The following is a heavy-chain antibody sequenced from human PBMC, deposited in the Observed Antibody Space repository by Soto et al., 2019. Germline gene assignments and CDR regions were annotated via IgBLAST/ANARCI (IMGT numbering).Heavy chain of an antibody. J-gene: IGHJ6*03. CDR1: GGSISSYY. V-gene: IGHV4-59*01. CDR2: IYYSGST. D-gene: IGHD3-9*01. CDR3: ARGADPYDILTGYGYYYYMDV. Sequence: SETLSLTCTVSGGSISSYYWSWIRQPPGKGLEWIGYIYYSGSTNYNPSLKSRVTISVDTSKNQFSLKLSSVTAADTAVYYCARGADPYDILTGYGYYYYMDVWGKGTTVTVSS.